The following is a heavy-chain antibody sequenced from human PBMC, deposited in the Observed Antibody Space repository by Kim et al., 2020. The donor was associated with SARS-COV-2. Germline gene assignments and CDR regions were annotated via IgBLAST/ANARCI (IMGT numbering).Heavy chain of an antibody. V-gene: IGHV3-48*02. J-gene: IGHJ6*01. Sequence: GGSLRLSCAASGFTFSSYSMNWVRQAPGKGLEWVSYISSSSTIYYDDSVKGRFTIFTDNAKNSLYLQLNSLRDEDTAAYYCSRDANVYWLLFHYYYVMDV. CDR1: GFTFSSYS. D-gene: IGHD3-9*01. CDR3: SRDANVYWLLFHYYYVMDV. CDR2: ISSSSTI.